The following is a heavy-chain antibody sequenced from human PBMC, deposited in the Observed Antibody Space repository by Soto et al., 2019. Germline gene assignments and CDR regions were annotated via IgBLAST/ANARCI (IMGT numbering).Heavy chain of an antibody. J-gene: IGHJ4*02. CDR3: SRDATTGYSAAGDY. CDR2: INNDGSSR. V-gene: IGHV3-74*01. D-gene: IGHD1-26*01. CDR1: GSTFSSYW. Sequence: GGSLRLSCAASGSTFSSYWMHWVRQSPGKGLMWVSRINNDGSSRSYADSVKGRFTISRDNAKNTLYLQVNSLRAEDTAVYYCSRDATTGYSAAGDYWGQGTLVPVSS.